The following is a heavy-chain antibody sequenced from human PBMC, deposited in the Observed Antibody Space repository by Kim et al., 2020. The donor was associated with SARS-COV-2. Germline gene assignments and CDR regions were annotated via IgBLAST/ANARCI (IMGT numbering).Heavy chain of an antibody. Sequence: SVKVSCKASGGTFSSYAISWVRQAPGQGLEWMGGIIPIFGTANYAQKFQGRVTITADESTSTAYMELSSLRSEDTAVYYCAARIYSDWGYYYGMDVWGQGTTVTVSS. CDR1: GGTFSSYA. CDR2: IIPIFGTA. J-gene: IGHJ6*02. V-gene: IGHV1-69*13. D-gene: IGHD4-17*01. CDR3: AARIYSDWGYYYGMDV.